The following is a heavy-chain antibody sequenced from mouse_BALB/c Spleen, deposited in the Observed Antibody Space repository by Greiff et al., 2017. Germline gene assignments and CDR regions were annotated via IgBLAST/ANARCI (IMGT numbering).Heavy chain of an antibody. CDR1: GFTFSDYY. V-gene: IGHV5-4*02. CDR2: ISDGGSYT. CDR3: ARSVWYPFAY. D-gene: IGHD2-10*02. Sequence: EVKLVESGGGLVKPGGSLKLSCAASGFTFSDYYMYWVRQTPEKRLEWVATISDGGSYTYYPDSVKGRFTISRDNAKNNLYLQMSSLKSEDTAMYYCARSVWYPFAYWGQGTLVTVSA. J-gene: IGHJ3*01.